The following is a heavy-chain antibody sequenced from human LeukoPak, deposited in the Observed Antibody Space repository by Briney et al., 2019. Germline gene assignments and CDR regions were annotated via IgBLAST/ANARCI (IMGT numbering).Heavy chain of an antibody. J-gene: IGHJ4*02. CDR2: IRYDGSNK. Sequence: GGSLRLSCAASGFTFSSYGMDWVRQAPGKGLEWVAFIRYDGSNKYYADSVKGRFTISRDNSKNTLYLQMNSLRAEDTAVYYCALSGSYGYYFDYWGQGTLVTVSS. V-gene: IGHV3-30*02. D-gene: IGHD1-26*01. CDR3: ALSGSYGYYFDY. CDR1: GFTFSSYG.